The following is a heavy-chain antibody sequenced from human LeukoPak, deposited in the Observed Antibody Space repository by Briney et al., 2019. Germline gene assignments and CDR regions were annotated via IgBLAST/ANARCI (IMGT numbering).Heavy chain of an antibody. CDR3: TRDLGYCSGGSCRNWFDP. Sequence: PGGSLRLSCAASGFTFSSDWMHWVRQAPGKGLVWVSRISSDGSITSYADSVKGRFAISRDNAKNTLYLQMNSLRAEDTAVYYCTRDLGYCSGGSCRNWFDPWGQGTLVTVSS. D-gene: IGHD2-15*01. J-gene: IGHJ5*02. V-gene: IGHV3-74*01. CDR1: GFTFSSDW. CDR2: ISSDGSIT.